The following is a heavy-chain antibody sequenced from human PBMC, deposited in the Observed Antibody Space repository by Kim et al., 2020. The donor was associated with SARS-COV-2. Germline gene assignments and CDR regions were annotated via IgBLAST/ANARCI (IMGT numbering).Heavy chain of an antibody. J-gene: IGHJ6*02. CDR2: IRNKAKSYTT. V-gene: IGHV3-72*01. CDR3: ARGHKGIDL. Sequence: GGSLRLSCAASGFICSDYYMDWVRQAPGKGLEWVGRIRNKAKSYTTEYAAAVRGRFTISSDDSKNSLFLQMNSRKTEDTAVYYCARGHKGIDLWGQGTTVAVS. CDR1: GFICSDYY.